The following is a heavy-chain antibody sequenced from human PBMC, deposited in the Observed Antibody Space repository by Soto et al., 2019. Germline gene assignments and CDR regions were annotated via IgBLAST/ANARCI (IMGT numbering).Heavy chain of an antibody. V-gene: IGHV1-24*01. D-gene: IGHD1-1*01. CDR1: GYTLTDLA. J-gene: IGHJ4*02. CDR2: FEPEDGET. Sequence: QVQVVQSGAEVKKPGASVKVSCKVSGYTLTDLAMHLVRQAPGKGLEWVGGFEPEDGETIYAQKVPGRVTMTEDTSTDTAYMELSSLRSEDTALSYCATRGTRWLQSPFESRGQGTLVTVSS. CDR3: ATRGTRWLQSPFES.